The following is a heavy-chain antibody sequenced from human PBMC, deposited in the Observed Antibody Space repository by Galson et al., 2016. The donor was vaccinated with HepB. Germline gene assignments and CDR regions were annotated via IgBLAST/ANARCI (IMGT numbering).Heavy chain of an antibody. D-gene: IGHD2-15*01. V-gene: IGHV5-51*01. CDR2: IHPLDSDI. J-gene: IGHJ3*01. CDR1: RFGLGNSW. Sequence: QSGAEVKKPGESLKISCRTSRFGLGNSWIGWVRQVPGKGLEWMGIIHPLDSDIRYSPSFEGQVTFSADKFTNIVYLEWRHLKASDTAKYYCATPLERGYCSGDTCFSPRNSLDVWGQGTMVTVSS. CDR3: ATPLERGYCSGDTCFSPRNSLDV.